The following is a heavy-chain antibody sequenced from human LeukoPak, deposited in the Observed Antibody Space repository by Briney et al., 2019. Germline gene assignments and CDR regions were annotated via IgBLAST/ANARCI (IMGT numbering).Heavy chain of an antibody. CDR1: GYTLTELS. Sequence: ASVKVSCKVSGYTLTELSIHWMRQAPGKGLEWMGGFDPEDAERIYAQRLQGRVTMTEDPSTDTAYMELSSLRSEGTAVYYCATDKRQYNILTAYFKAEYFQYWGQGTLVTVSA. D-gene: IGHD3-9*01. CDR3: ATDKRQYNILTAYFKAEYFQY. CDR2: FDPEDAER. V-gene: IGHV1-24*01. J-gene: IGHJ1*01.